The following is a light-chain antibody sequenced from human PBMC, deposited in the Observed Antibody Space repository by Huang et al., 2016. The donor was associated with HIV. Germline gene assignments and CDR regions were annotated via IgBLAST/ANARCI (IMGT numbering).Light chain of an antibody. J-gene: IGKJ2*01. CDR2: DAT. CDR3: QQYDSFPYT. CDR1: QDITNF. V-gene: IGKV1-33*01. Sequence: DIPMTQSPSSLSASVGDRVTITYQASQDITNFLNWYHQKPGKAPKLLIYDATNLETGVPSRFSGSGSGTDFTFTISSLQPEDIATYYCQQYDSFPYTFGQGTKLEIK.